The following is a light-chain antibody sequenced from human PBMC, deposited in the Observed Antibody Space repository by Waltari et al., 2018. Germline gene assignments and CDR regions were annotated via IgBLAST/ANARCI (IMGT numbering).Light chain of an antibody. CDR1: RSDVGSYNL. Sequence: QSALTQPASVSGSPGQSIPVSCTGTRSDVGSYNLVSWYQQHPGKAPKLMIYEGSKRPSGVSNRFSGSKSGNTASLTISGLQAEDEADYYCCSYAGSSTLLFGGGTKVTVL. J-gene: IGLJ2*01. V-gene: IGLV2-23*01. CDR3: CSYAGSSTLL. CDR2: EGS.